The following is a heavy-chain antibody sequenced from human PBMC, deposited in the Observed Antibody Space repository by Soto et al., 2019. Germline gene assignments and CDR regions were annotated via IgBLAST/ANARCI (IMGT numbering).Heavy chain of an antibody. V-gene: IGHV1-3*01. Sequence: ASVKVSCKASGYTFSTYTMHWVRQAPGQCLEWMGWINAGNGNTKYSQRFQGRVTITRDTSASTAYMELSSLRSEDTAVYYCARGGRDHDFWSGYYTYNWFDPWGQGTLVTVSS. J-gene: IGHJ5*02. CDR3: ARGGRDHDFWSGYYTYNWFDP. CDR1: GYTFSTYT. CDR2: INAGNGNT. D-gene: IGHD3-3*01.